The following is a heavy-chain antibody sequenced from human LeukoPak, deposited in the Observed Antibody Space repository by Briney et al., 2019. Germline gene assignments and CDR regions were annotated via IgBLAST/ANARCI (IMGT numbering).Heavy chain of an antibody. CDR1: GYTFGSYV. CDR3: ARGKGTYYYDSSGYSLDY. J-gene: IGHJ4*02. Sequence: ASVKVSCKASGYTFGSYVITWVRQAPGQGLEWMGWISASNGDTNYAQKLQGRVTMTTDTSTSTAYMELRSLRSDDTAVYYCARGKGTYYYDSSGYSLDYWGQGTLVTVSS. CDR2: ISASNGDT. D-gene: IGHD3-22*01. V-gene: IGHV1-18*01.